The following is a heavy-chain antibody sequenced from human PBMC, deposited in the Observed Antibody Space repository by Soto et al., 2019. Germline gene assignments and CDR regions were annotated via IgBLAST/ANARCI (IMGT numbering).Heavy chain of an antibody. V-gene: IGHV3-30-3*01. CDR3: ARVTSIAARRKVWGPFDY. CDR2: ISYDGSNK. J-gene: IGHJ4*02. CDR1: GFTFSSYA. D-gene: IGHD6-6*01. Sequence: VQLVESGGGVVQPGRSLRLSCAASGFTFSSYAMHWVRQAPGKGLEWVAVISYDGSNKYYADSVKGRFTISRDNSKNTLYLQMNSLRAEDTAVYYCARVTSIAARRKVWGPFDYWGQGTLVTVSS.